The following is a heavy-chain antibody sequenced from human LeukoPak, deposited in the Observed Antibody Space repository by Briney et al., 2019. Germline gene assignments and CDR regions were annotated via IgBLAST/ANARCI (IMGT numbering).Heavy chain of an antibody. Sequence: PSQTLSLTCTVSGGSISSGGYYWSWIRQYPGKGLEWIGYIYYSGSTYYNPSLKSRVTISVDTSKNQFSLKLSSVTAADTAVYYCARDWRGTDWFDPWGQGTLVTVSS. CDR3: ARDWRGTDWFDP. CDR1: GGSISSGGYY. CDR2: IYYSGST. D-gene: IGHD2-8*02. J-gene: IGHJ5*02. V-gene: IGHV4-31*03.